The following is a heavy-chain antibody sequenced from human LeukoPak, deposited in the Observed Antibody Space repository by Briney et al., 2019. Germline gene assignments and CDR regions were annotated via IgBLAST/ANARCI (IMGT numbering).Heavy chain of an antibody. Sequence: SETLSLTCAVSGGSISSSSYYWGWIRQPPGTGLEWIGTIYYSGSTFYNPSLKSRVTFSVDTSKNQFSLKLTSVTAADTAVYFCATQAAGGPLDYWGQGTLVTVSS. J-gene: IGHJ4*02. CDR1: GGSISSSSYY. D-gene: IGHD2-15*01. CDR3: ATQAAGGPLDY. CDR2: IYYSGST. V-gene: IGHV4-39*01.